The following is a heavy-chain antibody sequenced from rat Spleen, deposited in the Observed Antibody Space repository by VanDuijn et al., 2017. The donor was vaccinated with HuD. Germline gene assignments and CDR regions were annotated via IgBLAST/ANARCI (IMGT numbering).Heavy chain of an antibody. Sequence: EVKLVESGGGLVQPGRSLKLSCAASGFTFDDYEMTWVRQVPKNGLEWVASISYEGSSTYYGDSVKGRFTISRDNAKNTLYLQVNSVTTEDTANYYCARRRYDGTYYLYWGQGVMVTVSS. CDR2: ISYEGSST. D-gene: IGHD1-12*02. CDR3: ARRRYDGTYYLY. CDR1: GFTFDDYE. V-gene: IGHV5-22*01. J-gene: IGHJ2*01.